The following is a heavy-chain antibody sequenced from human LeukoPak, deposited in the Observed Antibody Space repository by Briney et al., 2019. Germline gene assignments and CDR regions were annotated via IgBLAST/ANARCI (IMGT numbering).Heavy chain of an antibody. J-gene: IGHJ4*02. Sequence: SVKVSCKASGGTFSSYAISWVRQAPGQGLEWMGRIIPIFGTANYAQKFQGRVTITTDESTSTAYMELSSLRSEDTAEYYCAREMATITVLFDYWGQGTLVTVSS. CDR2: IIPIFGTA. V-gene: IGHV1-69*05. CDR1: GGTFSSYA. D-gene: IGHD5-24*01. CDR3: AREMATITVLFDY.